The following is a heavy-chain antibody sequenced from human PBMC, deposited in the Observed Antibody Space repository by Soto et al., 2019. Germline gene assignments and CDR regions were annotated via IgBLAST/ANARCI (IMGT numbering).Heavy chain of an antibody. CDR1: GGSLSSGGYY. D-gene: IGHD2-2*01. CDR2: IYYSGST. J-gene: IGHJ4*02. CDR3: ARGGIVVVPAAIPTFDY. Sequence: SETLSLTCTVSGGSLSSGGYYWSWIRQHPGKGLEWIGYIYYSGSTYYNPSLKSRVTISVDTSKNQFSLKLSSVTAADTAVYYCARGGIVVVPAAIPTFDYWGQGTLVTVSS. V-gene: IGHV4-31*03.